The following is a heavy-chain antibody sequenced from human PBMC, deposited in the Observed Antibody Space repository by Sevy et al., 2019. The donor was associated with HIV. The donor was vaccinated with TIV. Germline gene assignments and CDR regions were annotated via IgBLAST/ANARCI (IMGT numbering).Heavy chain of an antibody. CDR3: AKDPRDGYNGYAFDI. V-gene: IGHV3-23*01. D-gene: IGHD5-12*01. J-gene: IGHJ3*02. Sequence: GGSLRLSCAASGFTFSSYAMSWVHQAPGKGLEWVSAISGSGGSTYYADSVKGRFTISRDNSKNTLYLQMNSLRAEDTAVYYCAKDPRDGYNGYAFDIWGQGTMVTVSS. CDR1: GFTFSSYA. CDR2: ISGSGGST.